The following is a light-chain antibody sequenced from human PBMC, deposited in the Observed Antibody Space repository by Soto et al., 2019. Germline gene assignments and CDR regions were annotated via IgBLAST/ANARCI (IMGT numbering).Light chain of an antibody. CDR3: RQYNNGALT. Sequence: EIVMTQSPATLSVSPGERATLSCRASQSVSSDLAWYEQKPGQAPRLLIYGAYTRATGIPARFSGSGSGTEFALISSGLQSEDFAGYYCRQYNNGALTFGGGSKGAS. CDR2: GAY. CDR1: QSVSSD. J-gene: IGKJ4*01. V-gene: IGKV3-15*01.